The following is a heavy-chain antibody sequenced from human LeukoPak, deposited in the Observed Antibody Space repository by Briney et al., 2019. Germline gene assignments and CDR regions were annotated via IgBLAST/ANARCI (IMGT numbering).Heavy chain of an antibody. J-gene: IGHJ4*02. Sequence: GGSLRLSCAASGFTFSSHAIHWVRQAPGEGLEWVAFISYDGSDKDYADSVKGRFTISRDNSKNTLYLQMNSLRAEDTAVYYCARQDWYLDYWGQGTLVTVSS. D-gene: IGHD3-9*01. CDR3: ARQDWYLDY. CDR2: ISYDGSDK. V-gene: IGHV3-30*04. CDR1: GFTFSSHA.